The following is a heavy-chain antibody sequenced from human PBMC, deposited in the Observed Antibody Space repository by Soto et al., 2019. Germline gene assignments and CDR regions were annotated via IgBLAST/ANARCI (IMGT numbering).Heavy chain of an antibody. CDR2: IGTAGDT. D-gene: IGHD2-2*01. V-gene: IGHV3-13*01. J-gene: IGHJ6*03. CDR3: AGGGCSSTSCFDYYYYYYMDV. Sequence: GGSLRLSCAASGFTFSSYDMHWVRQATGKGLEWVSAIGTAGDTYYPGSVKGRFTISRENAKNSLYLQMNSLGAGDTAVYYCAGGGCSSTSCFDYYYYYYMDVWGKGTTVTVSS. CDR1: GFTFSSYD.